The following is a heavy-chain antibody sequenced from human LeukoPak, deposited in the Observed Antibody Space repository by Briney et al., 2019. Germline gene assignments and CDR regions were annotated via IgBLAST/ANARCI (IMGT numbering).Heavy chain of an antibody. Sequence: SETLSLTCTVSGGSISSSSYYWGWVRQPPGKGLEWIGSMHYSGSTYYNPSLKSRVTISVDTSKNQFSLKLSSVTAADTAVYYCARLRDTAIDYWGQGTLVTVSS. D-gene: IGHD5-18*01. CDR1: GGSISSSSYY. CDR3: ARLRDTAIDY. J-gene: IGHJ4*02. V-gene: IGHV4-39*07. CDR2: MHYSGST.